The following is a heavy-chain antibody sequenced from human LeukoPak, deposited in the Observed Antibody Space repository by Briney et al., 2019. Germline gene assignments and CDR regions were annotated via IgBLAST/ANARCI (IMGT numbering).Heavy chain of an antibody. CDR1: GFTFSSYS. CDR2: ISSSSSYI. J-gene: IGHJ1*01. D-gene: IGHD2-2*01. CDR3: ARDDIVVVPAAASAEYFQH. Sequence: GGSLRLPCAASGFTFSSYSMNWVRQAPGKGLGWVSSISSSSSYIYYADSVKGRFTISRDNAKNSLYLQMNSLRAEDTAVYYCARDDIVVVPAAASAEYFQHWGQGTLVTVSS. V-gene: IGHV3-21*01.